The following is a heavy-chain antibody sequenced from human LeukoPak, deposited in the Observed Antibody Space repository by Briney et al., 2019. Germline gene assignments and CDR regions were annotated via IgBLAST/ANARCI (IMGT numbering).Heavy chain of an antibody. CDR3: AGYLGGYSPTDYYYYMDV. D-gene: IGHD3-22*01. CDR1: GGSISSYY. J-gene: IGHJ6*03. Sequence: KTSETLSLTCTVSGGSISSYYWSWIRQPAGKGLEWIGRIYTSGSTNYNPSLKSRVTMSVDTSKNQFSLKLSSVTAADTAVYYCAGYLGGYSPTDYYYYMDVWGKGTTVTVSS. CDR2: IYTSGST. V-gene: IGHV4-4*07.